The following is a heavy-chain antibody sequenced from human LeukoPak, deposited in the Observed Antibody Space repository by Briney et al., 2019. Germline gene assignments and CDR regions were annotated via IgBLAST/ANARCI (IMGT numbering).Heavy chain of an antibody. D-gene: IGHD3-16*01. CDR2: INPNTGGT. CDR3: ARIGGAHNFDY. V-gene: IGHV1-2*06. CDR1: GYTFTAYY. Sequence: ASVKVSCRASGYTFTAYYMHWVRQAPGQGLEWMGRINPNTGGTNYAQKFQGRVTMTGDTSISTAYMELSRLTSDDTAVYYCARIGGAHNFDYWGQGTLVTVSS. J-gene: IGHJ4*02.